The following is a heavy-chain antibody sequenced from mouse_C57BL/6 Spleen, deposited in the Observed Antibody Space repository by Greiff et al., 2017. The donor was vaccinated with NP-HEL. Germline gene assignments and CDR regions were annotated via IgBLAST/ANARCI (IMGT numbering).Heavy chain of an antibody. Sequence: LVESGAELVRPGASVKLSCKASGYTFTDYYINWVKQRPGQGLEWIARIYPGSGNTYYNEKFKGKATLTAEKSSSTAYMQLSSLTSEDSAVYFCARGGITTVVPWYFDVWGTGTTVTVSS. D-gene: IGHD1-1*01. V-gene: IGHV1-76*01. CDR2: IYPGSGNT. CDR3: ARGGITTVVPWYFDV. CDR1: GYTFTDYY. J-gene: IGHJ1*03.